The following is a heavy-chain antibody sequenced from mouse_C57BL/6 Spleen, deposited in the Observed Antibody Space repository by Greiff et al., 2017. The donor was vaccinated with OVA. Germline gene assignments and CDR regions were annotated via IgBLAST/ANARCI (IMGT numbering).Heavy chain of an antibody. D-gene: IGHD2-3*01. Sequence: EVQGVESGPGLAKPSQTLSLTCSVTGYSITSDYWNWIRKFPGNKLEYMGYISYSGSTYYNPSLKSRISITRDTSKNQYYLQLNSVTTEDTATYYCARSYDGYQAWFAYWGQGTLVTVSA. CDR3: ARSYDGYQAWFAY. V-gene: IGHV3-8*01. CDR1: GYSITSDY. J-gene: IGHJ3*01. CDR2: ISYSGST.